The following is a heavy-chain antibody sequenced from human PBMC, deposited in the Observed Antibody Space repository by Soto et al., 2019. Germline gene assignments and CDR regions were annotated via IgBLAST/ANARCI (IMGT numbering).Heavy chain of an antibody. D-gene: IGHD5-12*01. CDR1: GYTFTSYY. J-gene: IGHJ6*02. Sequence: ASVKVSCKASGYTFTSYYMHWVRQAPGQGLEWMGIINPSGGSTSYAQKFQGRVTMTRDTSTSTVYMELSSLRSEDTAVYYCARDLAVVATMGLVFYYYGMDVWGQGTTVTVSS. CDR2: INPSGGST. V-gene: IGHV1-46*01. CDR3: ARDLAVVATMGLVFYYYGMDV.